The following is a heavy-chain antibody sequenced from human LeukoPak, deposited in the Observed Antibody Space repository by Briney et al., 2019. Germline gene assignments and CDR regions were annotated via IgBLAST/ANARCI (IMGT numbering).Heavy chain of an antibody. CDR2: INRSGSI. J-gene: IGHJ4*02. CDR3: ANVRGESY. V-gene: IGHV4-34*08. Sequence: GSLRLSCAASGFTFSTYGMHWVRQAPGKGLEWIGEINRSGSINYNPSLKSRVTISGDTSKNQFSLKLRSVTAADTAVYYCANVRGESYWGRGTLVTVSS. CDR1: GFTFSTYG. D-gene: IGHD2-21*01.